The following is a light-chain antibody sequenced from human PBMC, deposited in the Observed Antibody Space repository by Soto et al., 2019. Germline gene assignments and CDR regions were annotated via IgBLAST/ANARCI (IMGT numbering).Light chain of an antibody. J-gene: IGLJ3*02. CDR2: SNY. V-gene: IGLV1-44*01. CDR1: SSNIGTNT. Sequence: QSVLTQPPSASGTPGQTVTISCSGSSSNIGTNTVNWYHQLPGTAPKLLIYSNYQRPSGVPDRCSVSKSGTSASLAISGLQSEDEADDYCATWDGSLNGWVFGGGTKVTVL. CDR3: ATWDGSLNGWV.